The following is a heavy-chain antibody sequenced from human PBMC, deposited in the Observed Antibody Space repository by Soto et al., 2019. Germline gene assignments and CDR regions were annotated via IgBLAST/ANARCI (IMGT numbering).Heavy chain of an antibody. V-gene: IGHV4-59*01. CDR1: GGSISSYY. CDR2: IYYSGST. D-gene: IGHD3-10*01. Sequence: SETLSLTCTVSGGSISSYYWSWIRQPPGKGLEWIGYIYYSGSTNYNPSLKSRVTISVDTSKNQFSLKLSSVTAADTAAYYCARDRSSVGDWWFDPWGQGTLVTVSS. J-gene: IGHJ5*02. CDR3: ARDRSSVGDWWFDP.